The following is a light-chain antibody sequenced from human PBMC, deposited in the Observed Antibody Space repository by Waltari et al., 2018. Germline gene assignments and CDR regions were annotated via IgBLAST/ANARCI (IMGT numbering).Light chain of an antibody. V-gene: IGKV1-39*01. CDR2: AAS. J-gene: IGKJ1*01. CDR1: QTISTD. CDR3: QQSYSTPRT. Sequence: DIQMTQSPSSLSASVGDRVTITCRASQTISTDLNWYQQKPGKAPKLLIYAASTLQSGVPSTFSGSGSVTDFTLTISSLRPEDFATYYCQQSYSTPRTFGQGTKVEIK.